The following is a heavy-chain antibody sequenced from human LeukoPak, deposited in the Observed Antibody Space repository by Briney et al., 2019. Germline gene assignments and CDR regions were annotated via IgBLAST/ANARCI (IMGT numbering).Heavy chain of an antibody. V-gene: IGHV4-59*01. CDR2: ISYSETT. J-gene: IGHJ3*02. Sequence: PSETLSLTCTVSGGSISSFYWSWIRQPPGRGLEYIGYISYSETTSYNPSLKSRVTISVDTSKNQFSLKLTSVTAADTAVYYCARDKGLPQAFDIWGQGTMVTVSS. CDR1: GGSISSFY. CDR3: ARDKGLPQAFDI. D-gene: IGHD5/OR15-5a*01.